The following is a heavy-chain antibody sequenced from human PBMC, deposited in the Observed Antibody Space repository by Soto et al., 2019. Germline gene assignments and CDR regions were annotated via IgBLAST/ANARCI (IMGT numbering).Heavy chain of an antibody. CDR1: GFTFSSYA. V-gene: IGHV3-23*01. CDR2: TSGSGGST. Sequence: ESGGGLVQPGGSRRLSCAASGFTFSSYAMSWVRQAPGKGLEWVSGTSGSGGSTYYADSVKGRFTISRDNSKNTLYLQMNSLRAEDTAVYYCAKRKGSSWHGMDVWGQGTTVTVSS. D-gene: IGHD6-13*01. CDR3: AKRKGSSWHGMDV. J-gene: IGHJ6*02.